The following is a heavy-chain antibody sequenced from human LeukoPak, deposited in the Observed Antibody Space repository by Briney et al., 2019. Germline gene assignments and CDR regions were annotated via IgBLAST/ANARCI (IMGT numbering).Heavy chain of an antibody. CDR1: GGSISSSSYY. D-gene: IGHD3-22*01. J-gene: IGHJ3*02. V-gene: IGHV4-39*01. CDR2: IYYSGST. CDR3: ARQRGYYDSSGYAIDAFDI. Sequence: PSETLSLTCTVSGGSISSSSYYWGWIRQPPGKGREWIGSIYYSGSTYYNPSLKSRVTISVDTSKNQFSLKLSSVTAADTAVYYCARQRGYYDSSGYAIDAFDIWGQGTMVTVSS.